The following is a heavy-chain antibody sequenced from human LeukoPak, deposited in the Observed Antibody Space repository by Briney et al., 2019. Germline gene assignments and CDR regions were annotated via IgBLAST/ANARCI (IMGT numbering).Heavy chain of an antibody. CDR1: GFTFSSYA. J-gene: IGHJ4*02. V-gene: IGHV3-30-3*01. D-gene: IGHD3-22*01. CDR3: AREGYYDSSGYYRYFDY. Sequence: GGSLRLSCAASGFTFSSYAMHWVRQAPGKGLEWVAVISYDGSNKYYADSVKGRFTISRDNSKNTLYLQMNSLGVEDTAVYYCAREGYYDSSGYYRYFDYWGQGTLVTVSS. CDR2: ISYDGSNK.